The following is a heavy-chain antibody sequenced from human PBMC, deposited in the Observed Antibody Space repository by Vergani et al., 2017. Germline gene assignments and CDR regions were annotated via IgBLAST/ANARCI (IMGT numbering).Heavy chain of an antibody. CDR3: ARGRDGSGDYFDY. V-gene: IGHV4-61*02. Sequence: QVQLQESGPGLLKPSQTLSLTCIVSGGSINIGVYYWSWIRQPAGKGLEWIGRIYTSGSTYYNPSLKSRVTISVDTSKNQFSLKLSSVTAADTAVYYCARGRDGSGDYFDYWGQGTLVTVSS. D-gene: IGHD5-24*01. J-gene: IGHJ4*02. CDR2: IYTSGST. CDR1: GGSINIGVYY.